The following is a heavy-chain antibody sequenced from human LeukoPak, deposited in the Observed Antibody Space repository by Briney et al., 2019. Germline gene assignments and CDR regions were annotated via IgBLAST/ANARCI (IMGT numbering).Heavy chain of an antibody. CDR1: GFTFSSYA. V-gene: IGHV3-23*01. CDR2: ISGSGGST. D-gene: IGHD3-9*01. J-gene: IGHJ4*02. CDR3: AKDLRFSYDILTGLYYFDY. Sequence: GGSLRLSCAASGFTFSSYAMSWVRQAPGKGLEWVSAISGSGGSTYYADSVKGRFTISRDNSKNTLYLQMNSLRAEDTAVYYCAKDLRFSYDILTGLYYFDYWGQGTLVTVSS.